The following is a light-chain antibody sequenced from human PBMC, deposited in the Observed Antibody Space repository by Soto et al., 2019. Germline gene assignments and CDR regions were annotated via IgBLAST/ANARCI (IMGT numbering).Light chain of an antibody. CDR1: NSDIGNYNY. V-gene: IGLV2-14*01. J-gene: IGLJ2*01. Sequence: QSALTQPASVSGSPGQSITIPCAGTNSDIGNYNYVSWYQQHPGKAPKLMIYAVTSRPSGVSNRFSGSKSGNTASLTISGLQAEDEHDYYCSSYTTSSTQVFGGGTKLTVL. CDR2: AVT. CDR3: SSYTTSSTQV.